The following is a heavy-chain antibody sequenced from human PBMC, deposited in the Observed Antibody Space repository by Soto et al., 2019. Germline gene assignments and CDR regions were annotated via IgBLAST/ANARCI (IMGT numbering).Heavy chain of an antibody. CDR1: GFTFSSYG. Sequence: GGSLRLSCAASGFTFSSYGMHWVRQAPGKGLEWVAVISYDGSNKYYADSVKGRFTISRDNSKNTLYLQMNSLRAEDTAVYYCAKDRGSYSSGWLYYYGMDVWGQGTTVTVSS. V-gene: IGHV3-30*18. J-gene: IGHJ6*02. CDR3: AKDRGSYSSGWLYYYGMDV. CDR2: ISYDGSNK. D-gene: IGHD6-19*01.